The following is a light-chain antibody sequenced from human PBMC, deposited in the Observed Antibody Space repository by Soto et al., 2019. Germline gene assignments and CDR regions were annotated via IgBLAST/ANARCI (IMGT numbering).Light chain of an antibody. Sequence: DIQMTHPPSTLSASVGDRVTITCRASQSISSWLAWYQQKPGKAPKLLINKASSLESGVPSRFSVSGSGTEFTLTISSLQPDDFSTYYCQQYKSHRRTFGQGTKVDIK. J-gene: IGKJ1*01. V-gene: IGKV1-5*03. CDR1: QSISSW. CDR3: QQYKSHRRT. CDR2: KAS.